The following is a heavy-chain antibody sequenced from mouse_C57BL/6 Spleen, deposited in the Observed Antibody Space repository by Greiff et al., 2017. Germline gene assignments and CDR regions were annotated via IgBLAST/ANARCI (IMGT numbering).Heavy chain of an antibody. V-gene: IGHV1-5*01. CDR3: TRSSITTVVSPYWYFDV. D-gene: IGHD1-1*01. Sequence: VQLQQSGTVLARPGASVKMSCKTSGYTFTSYWMHWVKQRPGQGLEWIGAIYPGNSDTSYNQKFQGKAKLTAVTSASTAYMSLSIRTNEDSSFYYCTRSSITTVVSPYWYFDVWGTGTTVTVSS. CDR1: GYTFTSYW. J-gene: IGHJ1*03. CDR2: IYPGNSDT.